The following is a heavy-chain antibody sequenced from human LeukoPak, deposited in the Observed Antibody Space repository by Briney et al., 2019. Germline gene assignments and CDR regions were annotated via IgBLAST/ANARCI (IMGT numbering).Heavy chain of an antibody. CDR1: GGTFSSYA. CDR3: AVWDIVAVPAAQFLDY. CDR2: IIPILGIA. D-gene: IGHD2-2*01. Sequence: GASVKVSCKASGGTFSSYAISWVRQAPGQGLEWMGRIIPILGIANYAQKFQGRVTITADKSTSTAYMELSSLRSEDTAVYYCAVWDIVAVPAAQFLDYWGQGTLVTVSS. J-gene: IGHJ4*02. V-gene: IGHV1-69*04.